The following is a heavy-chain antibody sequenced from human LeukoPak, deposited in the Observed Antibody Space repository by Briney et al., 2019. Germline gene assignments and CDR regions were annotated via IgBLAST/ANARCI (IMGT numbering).Heavy chain of an antibody. CDR1: GFTFSNYA. V-gene: IGHV3-30*18. CDR3: AKDGVVGATGGFDI. CDR2: ISYDGSYK. Sequence: GGSLRLSCAASGFTFSNYAMHWVRQAPGKGLEWVAVISYDGSYKYYADSVKGRFTISRDYSKNTLYLQMNSLRAEDTSVYYCAKDGVVGATGGFDIWGQGTMVTVSS. D-gene: IGHD1-26*01. J-gene: IGHJ3*02.